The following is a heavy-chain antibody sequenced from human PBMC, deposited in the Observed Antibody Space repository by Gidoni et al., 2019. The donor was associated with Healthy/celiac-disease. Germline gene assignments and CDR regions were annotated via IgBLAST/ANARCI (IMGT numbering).Heavy chain of an antibody. J-gene: IGHJ5*02. V-gene: IGHV3-48*04. CDR2: ISSSSSTI. Sequence: EVQLVEDGGGLVQPGGALRPSGAAAGLTFSSYSMNWVRQAPGKGLEWVSYISSSSSTIYYADSVKGRFTISRDNAKNSLYLQMNSLRAEDTAVYYCARDAEGRAAAGTWGQGTLVTVSS. CDR3: ARDAEGRAAAGT. CDR1: GLTFSSYS. D-gene: IGHD6-13*01.